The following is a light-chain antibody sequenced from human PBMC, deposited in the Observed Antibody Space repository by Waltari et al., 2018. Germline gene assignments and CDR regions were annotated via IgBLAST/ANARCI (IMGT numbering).Light chain of an antibody. V-gene: IGKV3-20*01. Sequence: EIVLTQSPGTLSVSPGERATLSCRASQSIISTYVAWYQQKPGQAPRHLIYGASSRATVIPARFSCSGSGTDFTLTISRLEPEDFAVYFCQQYGNSPPGVTFGQGTRLEIK. CDR3: QQYGNSPPGVT. CDR2: GAS. J-gene: IGKJ5*01. CDR1: QSIISTY.